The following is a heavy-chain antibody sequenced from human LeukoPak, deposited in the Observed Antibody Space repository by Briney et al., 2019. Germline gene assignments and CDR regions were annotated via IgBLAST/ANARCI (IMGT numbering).Heavy chain of an antibody. Sequence: GGSLRLSCAASGFTFDDYAMHWVRQAPGKGLEWVSGISWNSGSIGYADSVKGRFTISGDNAKNSLYLQMNSLRAEDMALYYCAKGGELTGYYFDYWGQGTLVTVSS. D-gene: IGHD1-26*01. J-gene: IGHJ4*02. CDR1: GFTFDDYA. V-gene: IGHV3-9*03. CDR2: ISWNSGSI. CDR3: AKGGELTGYYFDY.